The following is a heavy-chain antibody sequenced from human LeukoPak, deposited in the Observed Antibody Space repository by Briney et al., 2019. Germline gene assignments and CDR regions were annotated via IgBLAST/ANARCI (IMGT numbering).Heavy chain of an antibody. CDR3: ARAEWAAVDY. Sequence: SETLSLTCTVSGGSISSGDYYWGWIRQPPGKGLEWIGYIHYSGSTYYNPSLKSRVTISVDTSKNQFSLKLSSVTAADTAVYYCARAEWAAVDYWGQGTLVTVSS. CDR1: GGSISSGDYY. V-gene: IGHV4-30-4*08. CDR2: IHYSGST. J-gene: IGHJ4*02. D-gene: IGHD1-14*01.